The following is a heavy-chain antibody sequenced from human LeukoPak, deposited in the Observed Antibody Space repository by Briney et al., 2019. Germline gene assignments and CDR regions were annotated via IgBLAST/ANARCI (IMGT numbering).Heavy chain of an antibody. V-gene: IGHV3-23*01. CDR2: ISGSGGST. D-gene: IGHD3-10*01. CDR1: GLTFSSYD. J-gene: IGHJ4*02. CDR3: AKINTDDYYGSGSYLVY. Sequence: GGSLRLSCAASGLTFSSYDMSWVRQAPGKGLEWVSAISGSGGSTYYADSVKGRFTISRDNSKNTLYLQMNSLRAEDTAVYYCAKINTDDYYGSGSYLVYWGQGTLVTVPS.